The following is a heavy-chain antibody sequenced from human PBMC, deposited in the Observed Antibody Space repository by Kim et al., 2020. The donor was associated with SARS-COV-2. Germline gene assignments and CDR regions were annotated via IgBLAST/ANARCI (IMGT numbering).Heavy chain of an antibody. D-gene: IGHD4-17*01. V-gene: IGHV3-21*01. Sequence: IYYAASVKGRFTISRDNAKDSLYLQMNSLRAEDTAVYYCGISDYGNNHVDFCGQGTLVTVSS. J-gene: IGHJ4*02. CDR3: GISDYGNNHVDF. CDR2: I.